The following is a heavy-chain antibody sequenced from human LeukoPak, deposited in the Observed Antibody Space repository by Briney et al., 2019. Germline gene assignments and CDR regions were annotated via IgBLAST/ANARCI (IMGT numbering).Heavy chain of an antibody. V-gene: IGHV1-2*02. J-gene: IGHJ6*03. D-gene: IGHD6-19*01. CDR2: INPNSGGT. CDR1: GYTFTGYY. CDR3: ASNQYSSGWYDWYYYYYYMDV. Sequence: ASVKVSCKASGYTFTGYYMQWVRQAPGQGLEWMGWINPNSGGTNYAQKFQGRVTMTRDTSISTAYMELSRLRSDDTAVYYCASNQYSSGWYDWYYYYYYMDVWGKGTTVTVSS.